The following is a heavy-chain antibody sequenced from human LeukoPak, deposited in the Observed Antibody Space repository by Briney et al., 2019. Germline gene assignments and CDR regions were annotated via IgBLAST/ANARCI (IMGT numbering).Heavy chain of an antibody. Sequence: ASVKVSCKASGYTFTSYAMNWVRQAPGQGLEWMGWINTNTGNPTYAQGFTGRFVFSLDTSVSTAYLQISSLKAEDTAVYYCAREGGLNLIGGSYDFDYWGQGTLVTVSS. CDR2: INTNTGNP. D-gene: IGHD1-26*01. CDR1: GYTFTSYA. V-gene: IGHV7-4-1*02. J-gene: IGHJ4*02. CDR3: AREGGLNLIGGSYDFDY.